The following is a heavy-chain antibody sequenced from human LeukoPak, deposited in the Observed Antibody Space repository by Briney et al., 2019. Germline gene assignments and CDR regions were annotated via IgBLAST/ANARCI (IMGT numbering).Heavy chain of an antibody. CDR3: ARAYYYDSSGKTPFDY. V-gene: IGHV3-11*04. CDR2: ISSSGSTI. CDR1: GFTFSDYY. D-gene: IGHD3-22*01. Sequence: GGSLRLSCAASGFTFSDYYMSWIRQAPGKGLEWVSYISSSGSTIYYADSVKGRFTISRDNAKNSLYLQMNSLRAEDTAVYYCARAYYYDSSGKTPFDYWGQGTLVTVSS. J-gene: IGHJ4*02.